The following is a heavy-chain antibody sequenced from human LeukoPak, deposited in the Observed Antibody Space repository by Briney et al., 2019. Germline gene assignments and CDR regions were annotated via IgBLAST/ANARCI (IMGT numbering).Heavy chain of an antibody. J-gene: IGHJ6*02. V-gene: IGHV3-23*01. CDR2: ISGSGGST. CDR3: AKAPARSYYDYDMDV. Sequence: PGGSLRPSCAASGFTFSSYAMSWLRQAPGKGLEWVSAISGSGGSTYYADSVKGRFTISRDISKNTLYLQMNSLRAEDTAVYYCAKAPARSYYDYDMDVWGQGTTVTVSS. CDR1: GFTFSSYA.